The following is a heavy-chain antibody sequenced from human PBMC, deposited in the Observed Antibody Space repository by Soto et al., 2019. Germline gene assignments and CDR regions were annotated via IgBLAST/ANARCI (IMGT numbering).Heavy chain of an antibody. CDR1: GFTFSSYS. CDR3: AREGAAAGPGPLYYTDV. CDR2: ISSSSSYI. Sequence: GGSLRLSCAASGFTFSSYSMNWVRQAPGKGLEWVSSISSSSSYIYYADSVKGRFTISRDNAKNSLYLQMNSLRAEDTAVYYCAREGAAAGPGPLYYTDVWGKGTTVTVSS. V-gene: IGHV3-21*01. J-gene: IGHJ6*03. D-gene: IGHD6-13*01.